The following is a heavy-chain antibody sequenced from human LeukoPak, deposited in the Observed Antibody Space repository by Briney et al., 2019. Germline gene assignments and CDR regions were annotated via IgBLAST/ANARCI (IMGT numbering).Heavy chain of an antibody. CDR1: GGTFSSYA. CDR3: ARAGPRFDP. V-gene: IGHV1-69*13. Sequence: SVKVSCKASGGTFSSYAISGVRQAPAQGLEWMGGIIPIFGTANYAQKFQGRVTVTADESTSTAYMELRSLRSEDTAVYYCARAGPRFDPWGQGTLVTVSS. J-gene: IGHJ5*02. CDR2: IIPIFGTA.